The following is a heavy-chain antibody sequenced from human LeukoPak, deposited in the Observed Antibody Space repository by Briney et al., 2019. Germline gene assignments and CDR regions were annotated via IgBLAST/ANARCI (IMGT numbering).Heavy chain of an antibody. CDR3: ARGVVPAATNDDAFDI. J-gene: IGHJ3*02. CDR1: GFTFSSYS. V-gene: IGHV3-21*01. D-gene: IGHD2-2*01. CDR2: ISSSSSYI. Sequence: GGSLRLSCAASGFTFSSYSMNWVRQAPGKGLEWVSSISSSSSYIYYADSVKGRFTISRDNAKNSLYLQMNSLRAEDTAVYYCARGVVPAATNDDAFDIWGQGTMVTVSS.